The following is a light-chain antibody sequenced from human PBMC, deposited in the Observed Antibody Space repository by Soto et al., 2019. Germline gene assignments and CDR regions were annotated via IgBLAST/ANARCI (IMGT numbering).Light chain of an antibody. J-gene: IGLJ2*01. Sequence: SYELTQPPSVSGAPGQTARITCGGNNIESKSVHWYQQRPGQAPVLVVHDDSDRPSGIPERISGSNSGNTATLTISRLEAGDEAEYYCQVWDGLSDHVIFGGGTKLPVL. CDR3: QVWDGLSDHVI. CDR1: NIESKS. CDR2: DDS. V-gene: IGLV3-21*02.